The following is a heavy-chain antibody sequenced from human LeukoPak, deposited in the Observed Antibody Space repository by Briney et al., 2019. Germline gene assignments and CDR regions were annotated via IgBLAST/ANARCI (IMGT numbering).Heavy chain of an antibody. CDR2: ISVYNGNT. CDR3: ARDAWNYDYVGGSYRPDY. Sequence: GASVKVSRKASGYTFTSYGISWVRQAPGQGLEWMGWISVYNGNTKYAQKLQGRVTMTTDTSTRTAYMELRSLSSDDTAVYYCARDAWNYDYVGGSYRPDYWGQGTLVTVSS. J-gene: IGHJ4*02. V-gene: IGHV1-18*01. D-gene: IGHD3-16*02. CDR1: GYTFTSYG.